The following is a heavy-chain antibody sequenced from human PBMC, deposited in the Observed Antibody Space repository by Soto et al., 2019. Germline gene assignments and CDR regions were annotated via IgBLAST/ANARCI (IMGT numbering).Heavy chain of an antibody. CDR2: ISAYNGNT. CDR3: ARDYPPYDILTGYFNYFDY. V-gene: IGHV1-18*01. Sequence: ASVKVSCKASGYTFTSYGISWVRQAPGQGLEWMGWISAYNGNTNYAQKLQGRVTMTTDTSTSTAYMELRSLRSDDTAVYYCARDYPPYDILTGYFNYFDYWGQGTLVTVSS. CDR1: GYTFTSYG. J-gene: IGHJ4*02. D-gene: IGHD3-9*01.